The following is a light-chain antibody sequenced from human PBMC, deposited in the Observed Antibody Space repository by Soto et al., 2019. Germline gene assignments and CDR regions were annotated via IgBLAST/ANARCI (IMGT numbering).Light chain of an antibody. CDR1: SSDVGSSNL. J-gene: IGLJ1*01. CDR3: CSFARGSTSYV. Sequence: QSVLTQPASVSGSPAQSIAISCTGTSSDVGSSNLLSWYQHHPGRAPKLIIYEGTRRPSGVSGRFSGSMSGNTASLTISGLQAEDEAEYYCCSFARGSTSYVFGTGTKVTVL. CDR2: EGT. V-gene: IGLV2-23*01.